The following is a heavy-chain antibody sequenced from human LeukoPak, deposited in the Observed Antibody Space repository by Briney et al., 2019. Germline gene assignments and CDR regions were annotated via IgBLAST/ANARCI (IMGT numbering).Heavy chain of an antibody. V-gene: IGHV4-59*01. J-gene: IGHJ5*02. CDR2: IYYSGST. CDR1: GGSISTYY. CDR3: ARDNYYDSSGYYYASGWFDP. Sequence: SETLSLTCAVSGGSISTYYWSWIRQPPGKGLEWIGYIYYSGSTNYNPSLKSRVTISVDTSKIQFSLKLSSVTAADTAVYYCARDNYYDSSGYYYASGWFDPWGQGTLVTVSS. D-gene: IGHD3-22*01.